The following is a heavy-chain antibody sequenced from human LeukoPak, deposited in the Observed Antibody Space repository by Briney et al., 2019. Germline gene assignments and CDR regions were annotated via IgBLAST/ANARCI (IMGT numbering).Heavy chain of an antibody. CDR2: IYYSGST. D-gene: IGHD3-3*01. CDR3: ARTGITIFGVVINFDY. CDR1: GGSISSYY. J-gene: IGHJ4*02. V-gene: IGHV4-59*01. Sequence: SETLSLTCTVSGGSISSYYWSWIRQPPGKGLEWIGYIYYSGSTNYHPSVKSRVTISVDTSKNQFSLKLKSVTAADTAVYYCARTGITIFGVVINFDYWGQGTLVTVSS.